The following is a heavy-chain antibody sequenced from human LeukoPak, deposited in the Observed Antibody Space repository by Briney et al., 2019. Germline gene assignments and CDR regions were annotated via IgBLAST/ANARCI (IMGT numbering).Heavy chain of an antibody. CDR1: GYRFTTYW. D-gene: IGHD1/OR15-1a*01. Sequence: GESLKISCKGSGYRFTTYWIGWVRQMPGKGLEWMGIIFPGDSDTTYNPSFQGQVTISADKSINTAYLQWSSLQDSDTAMFYCATSESQTKFDYWGQGTLVTVSS. J-gene: IGHJ4*02. CDR2: IFPGDSDT. CDR3: ATSESQTKFDY. V-gene: IGHV5-51*01.